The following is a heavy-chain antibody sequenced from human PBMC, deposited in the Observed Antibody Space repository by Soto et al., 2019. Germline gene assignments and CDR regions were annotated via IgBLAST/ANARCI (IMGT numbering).Heavy chain of an antibody. V-gene: IGHV3-48*02. J-gene: IGHJ6*02. CDR2: ISSSSSTI. Sequence: LRLTCAASGVTFSSDSMKWVRQAPGKGLEWASYISSSSSTIYYTGSVKGRFNISRDNAKNSLYLQMNGQRDEDTAVYYCARIVVVPVANVYYYYGMDVWGQGTTVTVSS. D-gene: IGHD2-2*01. CDR3: ARIVVVPVANVYYYYGMDV. CDR1: GVTFSSDS.